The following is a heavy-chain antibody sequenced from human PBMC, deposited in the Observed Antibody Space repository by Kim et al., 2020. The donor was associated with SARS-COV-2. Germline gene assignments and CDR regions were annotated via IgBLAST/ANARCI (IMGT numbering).Heavy chain of an antibody. CDR2: INAGNGNT. V-gene: IGHV1-3*01. J-gene: IGHJ3*02. CDR3: ARKLVAAIHDAFDI. Sequence: ASVKVSCKASGYTFTSYAMHWVRQAPGQRLEWMGWINAGNGNTKYSQKFQGRVTITRDTSASTAYMELSSLRSEDTAVYYCARKLVAAIHDAFDIWGQGTMVTVSS. D-gene: IGHD2-15*01. CDR1: GYTFTSYA.